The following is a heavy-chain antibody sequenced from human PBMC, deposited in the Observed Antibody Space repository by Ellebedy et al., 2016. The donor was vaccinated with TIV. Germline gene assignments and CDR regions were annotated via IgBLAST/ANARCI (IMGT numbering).Heavy chain of an antibody. Sequence: GESLKISCKGSGYSFTSYWIGWVRQMPGKGLEWMGIIYPGDSDTRYSPSFQGQVTISADKSISTAYLQWSSLKASDTAMYYCARSQGYSYGTRYYFDYWGQGTLVTVSS. CDR3: ARSQGYSYGTRYYFDY. V-gene: IGHV5-51*01. CDR1: GYSFTSYW. J-gene: IGHJ4*02. D-gene: IGHD5-18*01. CDR2: IYPGDSDT.